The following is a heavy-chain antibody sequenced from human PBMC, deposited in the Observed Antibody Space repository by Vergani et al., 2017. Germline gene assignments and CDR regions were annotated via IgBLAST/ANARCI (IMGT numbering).Heavy chain of an antibody. CDR3: AKDRAITATTVPDY. CDR2: IRYDGNNQ. J-gene: IGHJ4*02. Sequence: QVQLVESGGGVVQPGGSLRLSCEASGFSLNNYGIHWVRQTPGQGLEWVAFIRYDGNNQQYFHSVKGRFTISRDNSKNTVYLQMNSLRVEDTAVYYCAKDRAITATTVPDYWGQGTLVTVSS. D-gene: IGHD1-20*01. CDR1: GFSLNNYG. V-gene: IGHV3-30*02.